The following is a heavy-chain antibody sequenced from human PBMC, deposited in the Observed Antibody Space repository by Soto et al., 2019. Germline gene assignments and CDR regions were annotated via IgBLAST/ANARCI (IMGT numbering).Heavy chain of an antibody. CDR1: GYTFTSYY. D-gene: IGHD6-13*01. Sequence: ASVKVSCKASGYTFTSYYMHWVRQAPGQGLEWMGIINPSGGSTSYAQKFQGRVTMTRDTSTSTVYMELSSLRSEDTAMYYCATAAAGTDWFDPWGQGTLVTVSS. CDR2: INPSGGST. J-gene: IGHJ5*02. CDR3: ATAAAGTDWFDP. V-gene: IGHV1-46*01.